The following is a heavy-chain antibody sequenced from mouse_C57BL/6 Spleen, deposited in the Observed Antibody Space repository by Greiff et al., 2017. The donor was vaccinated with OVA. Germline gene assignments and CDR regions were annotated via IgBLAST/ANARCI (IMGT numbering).Heavy chain of an antibody. CDR3: ARAATVGENWYFDV. CDR1: GYTFTSYW. V-gene: IGHV1-52*01. CDR2: IDPSDSET. D-gene: IGHD1-1*01. J-gene: IGHJ1*03. Sequence: QVQLQQPGAELVRPGSSVKLSCKASGYTFTSYWMHWVKQRPIQGLEWIGNIDPSDSETHYNQKFKDKATLTVDKSSSTAYMQLSSLTSEDSAVYYGARAATVGENWYFDVWGTGTTVTVSA.